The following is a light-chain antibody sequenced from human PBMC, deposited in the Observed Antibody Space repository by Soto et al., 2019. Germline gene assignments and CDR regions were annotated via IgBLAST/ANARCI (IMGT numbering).Light chain of an antibody. J-gene: IGLJ1*01. CDR1: SSDVGGYNY. CDR3: SSYTTISSGYV. CDR2: EVS. Sequence: QSALTQPASVSGSPGQSITISCTGTSSDVGGYNYVSWYQQHPGKAPKLIIYEVSNRPSGVSNRFSGSKSGNTASLTISGLQDEDEADYYCSSYTTISSGYVFGTGTKLTVL. V-gene: IGLV2-14*01.